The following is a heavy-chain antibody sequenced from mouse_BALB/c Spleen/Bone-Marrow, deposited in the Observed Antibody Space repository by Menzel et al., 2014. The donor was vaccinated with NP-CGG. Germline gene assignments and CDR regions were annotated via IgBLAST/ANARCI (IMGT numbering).Heavy chain of an antibody. CDR2: INPGSGGI. Sequence: LQESGVELVRPGTSVKVSCKASGYAFTNYWIEWVKQRPGQGLEWIGVINPGSGGINYNEKFKGKATLTADKSSNTAYMQLSSLTSDDSAVYFCARELGRGLAYWGQGTLVTVSA. V-gene: IGHV1-54*01. CDR3: ARELGRGLAY. J-gene: IGHJ3*01. D-gene: IGHD4-1*01. CDR1: GYAFTNYW.